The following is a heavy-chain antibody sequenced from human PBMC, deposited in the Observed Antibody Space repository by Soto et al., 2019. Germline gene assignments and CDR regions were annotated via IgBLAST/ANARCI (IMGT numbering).Heavy chain of an antibody. Sequence: ERQLVESGGGLVQPGGSLRLSCAASGFSVSINYVNWVRQAPGKGLEWVSVIYSGGTTHYADSVKGRFTISRDTSKNTLYLQMNSLRVEDTAVYYCAGDSTDGDFVDAFDVWGQGTMVTVSS. V-gene: IGHV3-66*01. D-gene: IGHD4-17*01. J-gene: IGHJ3*01. CDR1: GFSVSINY. CDR3: AGDSTDGDFVDAFDV. CDR2: IYSGGTT.